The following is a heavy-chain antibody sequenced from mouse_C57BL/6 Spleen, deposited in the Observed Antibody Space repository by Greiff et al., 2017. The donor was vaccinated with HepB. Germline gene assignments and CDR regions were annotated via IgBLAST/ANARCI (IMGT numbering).Heavy chain of an antibody. J-gene: IGHJ4*01. CDR2: ISDGGSYT. V-gene: IGHV5-4*01. D-gene: IGHD1-1*01. Sequence: EVQRVESGGGLVKPGGSLKLSCAASGFTFSSYAMSWVRQTPEKRLEWVATISDGGSYTYYPDNVKGRFTISRDNAKNNLYLQMSHLKSEDTAMYYCARDGTTVVESLYYYAMDYWGQGTSVTVSS. CDR3: ARDGTTVVESLYYYAMDY. CDR1: GFTFSSYA.